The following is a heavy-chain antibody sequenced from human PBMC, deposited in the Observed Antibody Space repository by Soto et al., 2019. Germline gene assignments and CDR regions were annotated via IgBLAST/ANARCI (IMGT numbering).Heavy chain of an antibody. Sequence: RLSCVASGFSFSTHAMTWVRQAPGKRLEWVSVISAGSGNAYYAESVKGRCTVSRDNSKNTLWLQLDSLRVEDTGLDNCARQKLKSSTWYGALDSWGQGTLVTVSS. CDR1: GFSFSTHA. D-gene: IGHD3-10*01. J-gene: IGHJ4*02. V-gene: IGHV3-23*01. CDR2: ISAGSGNA. CDR3: ARQKLKSSTWYGALDS.